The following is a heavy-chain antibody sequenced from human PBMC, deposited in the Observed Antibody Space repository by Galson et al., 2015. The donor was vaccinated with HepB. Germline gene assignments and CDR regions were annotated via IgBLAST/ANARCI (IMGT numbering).Heavy chain of an antibody. D-gene: IGHD2-15*01. J-gene: IGHJ4*02. CDR3: AKDLSANRPSCSGGSCYSFGRQTGGGLNN. CDR2: ISYDGSNK. V-gene: IGHV3-30*18. CDR1: GFTFSSYG. Sequence: SLRLSCAASGFTFSSYGMHRVRQAPGKGLEWVAVISYDGSNKYYADSVKGRFTISRDNSKNTLYLQMNSLRAEDTAVYYCAKDLSANRPSCSGGSCYSFGRQTGGGLNNWGQGTLVTVSS.